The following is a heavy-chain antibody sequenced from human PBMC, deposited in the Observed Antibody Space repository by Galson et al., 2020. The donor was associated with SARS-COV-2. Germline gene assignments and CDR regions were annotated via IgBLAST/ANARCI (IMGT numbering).Heavy chain of an antibody. J-gene: IGHJ6*03. CDR1: GGSFSDYY. CDR3: ARSRQDVTMIVVAITAYYHYMDV. Sequence: SETLYLTCAVYGGSFSDYYWNWIRQSPGKGLEWIGEINHSGSTKSSPSLKSRVTIAVDTSKNQFSLKLTSMTAADTAVYYCARSRQDVTMIVVAITAYYHYMDVWSKGTTVTISS. D-gene: IGHD3-22*01. V-gene: IGHV4-34*01. CDR2: INHSGST.